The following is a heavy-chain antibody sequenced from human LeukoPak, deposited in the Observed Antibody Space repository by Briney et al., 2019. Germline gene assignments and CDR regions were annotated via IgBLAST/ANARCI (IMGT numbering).Heavy chain of an antibody. D-gene: IGHD5-24*01. CDR3: VRPTKGPYYFDF. CDR1: GASISTSANY. Sequence: SETLSLTCSVSGASISTSANYWGWIRQPPGKGLEWIGNIIYTGTTYYSSSLTSRYPISYETSRTTFSLTVTFVAATATAVYCCVRPTKGPYYFDFWGQGILVTVSS. J-gene: IGHJ4*02. CDR2: IIYTGTT. V-gene: IGHV4-39*01.